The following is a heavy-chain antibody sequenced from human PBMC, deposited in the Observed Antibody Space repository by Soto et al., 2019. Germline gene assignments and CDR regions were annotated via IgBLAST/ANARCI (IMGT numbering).Heavy chain of an antibody. J-gene: IGHJ2*01. D-gene: IGHD4-17*01. CDR2: IIPALGTA. CDR3: ARPDFGDYWYFDL. V-gene: IGHV1-69*08. Sequence: QAQLVQSGAEVKKPGSSVKVSCKASGGTFSSHTFSWVRQAPGQGLEWMGRIIPALGTATYAQKFQGRVTITADESATTVYMEPNSLRSEDTAVYYCARPDFGDYWYFDLWGRGTLVTVSS. CDR1: GGTFSSHT.